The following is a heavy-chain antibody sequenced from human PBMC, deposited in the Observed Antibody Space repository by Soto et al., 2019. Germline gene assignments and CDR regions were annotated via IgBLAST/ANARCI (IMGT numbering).Heavy chain of an antibody. CDR3: ARFSRSSWRYYGMDV. Sequence: ESGGGVVQPGRSLRLSCAASGFTFSSYGMHWVRQAPGKGLEWVAVIWYDGSNKYYADSVKGRFTISRDNSKNTLYLQMNSLRAEDTAVYYCARFSRSSWRYYGMDVWGQGTTVTVSS. D-gene: IGHD6-13*01. V-gene: IGHV3-33*01. CDR1: GFTFSSYG. CDR2: IWYDGSNK. J-gene: IGHJ6*02.